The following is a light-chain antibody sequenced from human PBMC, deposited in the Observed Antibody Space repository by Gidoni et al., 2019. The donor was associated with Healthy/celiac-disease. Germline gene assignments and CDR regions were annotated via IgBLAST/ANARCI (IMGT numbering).Light chain of an antibody. CDR3: QQYYSYPQT. V-gene: IGKV1-8*01. CDR2: AAS. Sequence: AIRDDQSPSSFSASTGDRVTITCRASQGISSYLAWYQQKPGKAPKLLIYAASTLQSGVPSRFSGSGSGTDFTLTISCLQSEDFATYYCQQYYSYPQTFGPGTKVDIK. CDR1: QGISSY. J-gene: IGKJ3*01.